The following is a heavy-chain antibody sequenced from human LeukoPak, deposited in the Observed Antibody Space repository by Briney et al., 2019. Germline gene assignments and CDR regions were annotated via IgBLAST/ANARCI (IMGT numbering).Heavy chain of an antibody. CDR1: VYSISSSNW. Sequence: SDTLSLTCTVSVYSISSSNWWGWIRQPPGKGLEWIGYIYYSGSTYYNPSLKSRVTMSVDTSKNQFSLKLSSVTAVDTAVYYCARSIYSGNDAFDIWGQGTMVTVSS. CDR2: IYYSGST. CDR3: ARSIYSGNDAFDI. J-gene: IGHJ3*02. V-gene: IGHV4-28*01. D-gene: IGHD3-10*01.